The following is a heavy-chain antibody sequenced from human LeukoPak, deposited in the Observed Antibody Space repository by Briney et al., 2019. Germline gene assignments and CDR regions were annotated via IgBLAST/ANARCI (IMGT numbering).Heavy chain of an antibody. V-gene: IGHV4-61*01. CDR1: GGSVSSGSYY. CDR2: IYYSGST. D-gene: IGHD3-10*01. Sequence: PSETLSLTCTVSGGSVSSGSYYWSWIRQPPGKGLEWIGYIYYSGSTNYNPSLKSRVTISVDTSKNQFSLKLSSVTAADTAVYYCARVYGSGSYSDYWGQGTLVTVSS. CDR3: ARVYGSGSYSDY. J-gene: IGHJ4*02.